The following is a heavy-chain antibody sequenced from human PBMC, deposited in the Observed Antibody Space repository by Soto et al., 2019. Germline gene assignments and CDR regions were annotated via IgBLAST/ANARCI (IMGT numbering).Heavy chain of an antibody. CDR3: ARGHRRFGEATDAFDV. V-gene: IGHV1-18*01. Sequence: QVQLVQSGTEVKKPGASYKASGYTFFHYGFSWERQAPGQGLGGMGWISNYNGNTNHAPKLQDRVTMTTDTSTSRAYMELRNLRSDDAAVYCCARGHRRFGEATDAFDVWGQGTMVTVTS. J-gene: IGHJ3*01. CDR2: ISNYNGNT. CDR1: GYTFFHYG. D-gene: IGHD3-10*01.